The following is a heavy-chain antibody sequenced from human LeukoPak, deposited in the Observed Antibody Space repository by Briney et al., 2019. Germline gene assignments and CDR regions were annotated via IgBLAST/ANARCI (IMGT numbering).Heavy chain of an antibody. CDR3: ARGLDYYDSSAYPSRDWYFDL. CDR1: GGPFSGFY. D-gene: IGHD3-22*01. J-gene: IGHJ2*01. CDR2: INHSGST. Sequence: SETLSLTCAVYGGPFSGFYWSWIRQPPGKGLEWIGEINHSGSTNYNPSLKSRVTISVDTSKNQFSLKLSSVTAADTAVYYCARGLDYYDSSAYPSRDWYFDLWGRGTLVTVSS. V-gene: IGHV4-34*01.